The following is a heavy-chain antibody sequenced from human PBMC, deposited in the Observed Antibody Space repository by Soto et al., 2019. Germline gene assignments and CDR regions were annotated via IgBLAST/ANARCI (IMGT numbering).Heavy chain of an antibody. CDR1: GYTFTSYG. CDR2: ISAYNGNT. CDR3: AGHSSGNNWFDP. V-gene: IGHV1-18*01. D-gene: IGHD6-19*01. Sequence: ASVKVSCKASGYTFTSYGISWVRQAPGQGLEWMGWISAYNGNTNYAQKLQGRVTMTTDTSTSTAYMELRSLRSDDTAVYYCAGHSSGNNWFDPWGQGTLVTVSS. J-gene: IGHJ5*02.